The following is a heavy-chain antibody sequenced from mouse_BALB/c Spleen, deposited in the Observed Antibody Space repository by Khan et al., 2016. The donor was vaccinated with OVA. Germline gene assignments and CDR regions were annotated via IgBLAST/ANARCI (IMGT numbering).Heavy chain of an antibody. Sequence: VQLKQSGAELVKPGASVKLSCKTSGYTFTNYWVHWVKQRPGQGLEWIGEIYPGDGRSNNNENFKNKATLTLDISSTTAYMQLSSLTSEDSAVYYCARNAYFGNDFDYWGQGTTLTVSS. CDR1: GYTFTNYW. D-gene: IGHD2-10*01. V-gene: IGHV1S81*02. CDR3: ARNAYFGNDFDY. J-gene: IGHJ2*01. CDR2: IYPGDGRS.